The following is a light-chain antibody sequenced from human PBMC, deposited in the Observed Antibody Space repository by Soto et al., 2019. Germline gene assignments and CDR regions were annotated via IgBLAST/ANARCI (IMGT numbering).Light chain of an antibody. Sequence: DIQMTQSPYSLSASVGDRVTITCRASQSISNYLNWYQQKPGKAPRPLIHAASSLQSGVPSRFSGSGSGTDFTLTISSLQPEDFAIYYCQQSYNAPRTFGPGTKVEIK. V-gene: IGKV1-39*01. CDR2: AAS. CDR1: QSISNY. CDR3: QQSYNAPRT. J-gene: IGKJ1*01.